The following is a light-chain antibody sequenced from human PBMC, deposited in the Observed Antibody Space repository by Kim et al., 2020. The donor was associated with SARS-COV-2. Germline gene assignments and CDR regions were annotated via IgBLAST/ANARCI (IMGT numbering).Light chain of an antibody. CDR3: QQYNSYPYT. CDR2: KAS. J-gene: IGKJ2*01. CDR1: QSISSW. V-gene: IGKV1-5*03. Sequence: DIQMTQSPSTLSASVGDRVTITCRTSQSISSWLAWYQQKPGKAPKLLIYKASSLESGVPSRFSGSGSGTEFTLTISSLQPDDFATYYCQQYNSYPYTFGQGTKLEI.